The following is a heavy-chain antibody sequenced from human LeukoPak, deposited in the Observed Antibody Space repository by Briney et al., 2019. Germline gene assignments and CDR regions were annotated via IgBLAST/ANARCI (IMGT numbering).Heavy chain of an antibody. J-gene: IGHJ5*02. Sequence: ASVKVSCKASGYTFTSYYMHWVRQAPGQGLEWMGIINPSGGSTSYAQKFQGRVTMTRDMSTSTVYMELSRVTPDDTAVYYCARSDYGGKGAGDNWLDPWGQGTLVTVSS. D-gene: IGHD4-23*01. CDR2: INPSGGST. CDR3: ARSDYGGKGAGDNWLDP. CDR1: GYTFTSYY. V-gene: IGHV1-46*01.